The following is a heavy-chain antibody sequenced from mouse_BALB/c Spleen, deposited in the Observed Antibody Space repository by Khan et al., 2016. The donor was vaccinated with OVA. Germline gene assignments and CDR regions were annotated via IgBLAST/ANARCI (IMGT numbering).Heavy chain of an antibody. V-gene: IGHV14-3*02. CDR3: ARGGYSVFAY. D-gene: IGHD1-1*01. Sequence: MQLEESGAELVKPGASVKLSCTASGFNIKDTYMHWVKQRPEQGLEWIGRIDPANGNTKYDPKFQGKATITADTSSNTAYMQLSSLTFEDSAVYFCARGGYSVFAYWGQGTLVTVSA. J-gene: IGHJ3*01. CDR1: GFNIKDTY. CDR2: IDPANGNT.